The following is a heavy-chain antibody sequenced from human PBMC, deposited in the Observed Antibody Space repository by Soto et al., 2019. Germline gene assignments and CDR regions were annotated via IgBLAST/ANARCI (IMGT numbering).Heavy chain of an antibody. CDR1: GYTFTGYY. D-gene: IGHD7-27*01. J-gene: IGHJ6*02. CDR2: INPNSGGT. Sequence: GASVKVSCKASGYTFTGYYMHWVRQAPGQGLEWMGWINPNSGGTNYAQKFQGWVTMTRDTSISTAYMELSRLRSDDTAVYYCARDKGSNLGGMDVWGQGTTVTVSS. CDR3: ARDKGSNLGGMDV. V-gene: IGHV1-2*04.